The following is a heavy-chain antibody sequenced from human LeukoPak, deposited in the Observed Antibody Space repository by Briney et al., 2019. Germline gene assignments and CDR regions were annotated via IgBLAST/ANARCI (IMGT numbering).Heavy chain of an antibody. D-gene: IGHD3-3*01. CDR1: GFTFSSYW. J-gene: IGHJ3*02. CDR3: ARAYYDFWAPYDAFDI. Sequence: GGSLRLSCTASGFTFSSYWMSWVRQAPGKGLVWVSRINTDGSSTSYADSVKGRFTISRDNAKNTLYLQMNSLRAEDTAVYYCARAYYDFWAPYDAFDIWGQGTMVTVSS. V-gene: IGHV3-74*01. CDR2: INTDGSST.